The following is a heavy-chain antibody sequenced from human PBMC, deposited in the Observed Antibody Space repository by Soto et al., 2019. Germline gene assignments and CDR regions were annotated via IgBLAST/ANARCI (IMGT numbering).Heavy chain of an antibody. CDR2: IDPSGGST. D-gene: IGHD5-18*01. CDR3: ARAKDTAMVNWFDP. V-gene: IGHV1-46*01. J-gene: IGHJ5*02. CDR1: GYTFTRYY. Sequence: ASVKVSCKASGYTFTRYYIHWVRQAPGQGLEWMGIIDPSGGSTIYAQRFQGRVTMTTDTSTSTAYMELRSLRSDDTAVYYCARAKDTAMVNWFDPWGQGTLVTVSS.